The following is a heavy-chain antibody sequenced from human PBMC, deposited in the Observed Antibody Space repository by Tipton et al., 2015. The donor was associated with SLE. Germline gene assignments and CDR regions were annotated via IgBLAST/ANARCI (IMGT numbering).Heavy chain of an antibody. CDR1: GGSISSYY. D-gene: IGHD1-1*01. Sequence: TLSLTCTVSGGSISSYYWNWIRKPPGKGLGWMGYIYHSGNTNSNPSLKRRVITSVDTSKNQFHLTLSSVTAADTAVYYCVRVGNEPFYAFDIWVQGILGTVSA. J-gene: IGHJ3*02. V-gene: IGHV4-59*01. CDR3: VRVGNEPFYAFDI. CDR2: IYHSGNT.